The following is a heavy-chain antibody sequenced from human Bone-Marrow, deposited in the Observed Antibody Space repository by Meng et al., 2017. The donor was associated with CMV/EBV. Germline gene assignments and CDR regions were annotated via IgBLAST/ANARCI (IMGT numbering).Heavy chain of an antibody. CDR2: MNPNSGNT. D-gene: IGHD3-10*01. CDR3: ARGGMYYYGSGSGDGMDV. Sequence: ASVKVSCKASGYTFTSYDINWVRQATGQGLEWMGWMNPNSGNTGYAQKFQGRVTMTRNTSISTAYMELSSLRSEDTAVYYCARGGMYYYGSGSGDGMDVWGQGTTVTVPS. CDR1: GYTFTSYD. V-gene: IGHV1-8*01. J-gene: IGHJ6*02.